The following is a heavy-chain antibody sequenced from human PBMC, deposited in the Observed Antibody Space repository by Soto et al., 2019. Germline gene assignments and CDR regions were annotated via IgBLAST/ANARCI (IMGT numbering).Heavy chain of an antibody. CDR3: ARHDYGGFGL. D-gene: IGHD4-17*01. V-gene: IGHV4-39*01. CDR1: GGSISRSSYY. J-gene: IGHJ4*02. CDR2: IYYSGST. Sequence: SETLSLTCTVSGGSISRSSYYRGWIRQPPGKGLEWIGGIYYSGSTYYNPSLKSRVTISVDTSKNQFSLKLSSVTAADTAVYYCARHDYGGFGLWGQGTLVTVSS.